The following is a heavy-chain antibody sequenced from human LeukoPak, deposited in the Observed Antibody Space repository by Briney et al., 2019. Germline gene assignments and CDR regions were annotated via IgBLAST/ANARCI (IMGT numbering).Heavy chain of an antibody. Sequence: GGSLRLSCAVSGFTFSSYWMSWVRQAPGKGLEWVANIKQDGSEKYYVDSVKGRFTISRDNAKNSLYLQMNSLRAEDTAVYYCARLGGGHSSSWYDAFDIWGQGTMVTVSS. CDR2: IKQDGSEK. V-gene: IGHV3-7*01. D-gene: IGHD6-13*01. CDR1: GFTFSSYW. J-gene: IGHJ3*02. CDR3: ARLGGGHSSSWYDAFDI.